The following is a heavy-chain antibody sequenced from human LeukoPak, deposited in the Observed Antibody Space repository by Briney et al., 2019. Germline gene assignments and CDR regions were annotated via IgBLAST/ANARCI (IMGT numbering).Heavy chain of an antibody. J-gene: IGHJ4*02. CDR1: GYTLTELS. CDR2: FDPEDGET. Sequence: ASVKVSCKVSGYTLTELSMHWVRQAPGKGLEWMGGFDPEDGETIYAQKFQGRVTMTEDTSTDTAYMKLSSLRSEDTAVYYCATDLDTAMARDYWGQGTLVTVSS. D-gene: IGHD5-18*01. V-gene: IGHV1-24*01. CDR3: ATDLDTAMARDY.